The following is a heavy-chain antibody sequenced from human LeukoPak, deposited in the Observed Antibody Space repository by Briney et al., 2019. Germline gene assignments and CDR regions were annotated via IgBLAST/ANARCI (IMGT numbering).Heavy chain of an antibody. D-gene: IGHD3-22*01. V-gene: IGHV4-39*02. CDR2: IYYSGST. CDR1: GGSISSSSYY. Sequence: SETLSLTCTVSGGSISSSSYYWGWIRQPPGKGLEWIGSIYYSGSTYYNPSLKSRVTISVDTSKNQFSLKPSSVTAADTAVYYCARDQYYYDSSGYDYWGQGTLVTVSS. J-gene: IGHJ4*02. CDR3: ARDQYYYDSSGYDY.